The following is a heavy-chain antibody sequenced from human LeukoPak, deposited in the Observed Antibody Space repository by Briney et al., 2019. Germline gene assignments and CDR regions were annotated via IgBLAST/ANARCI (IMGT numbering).Heavy chain of an antibody. V-gene: IGHV4-39*01. CDR1: IDFNSRSSAH. CDR2: IYYSKNT. J-gene: IGHJ4*02. D-gene: IGHD5-18*01. CDR3: VSPRGFSYGYFDY. Sequence: PSDTLSLICTVSIDFNSRSSAHWARIRQPPAKGLEWIGSIYYSKNTYYNPTLKSRVTISADTSKNPFSRTLCSVTATDTTVYYCVSPRGFSYGYFDYWGQGTLVTVSS.